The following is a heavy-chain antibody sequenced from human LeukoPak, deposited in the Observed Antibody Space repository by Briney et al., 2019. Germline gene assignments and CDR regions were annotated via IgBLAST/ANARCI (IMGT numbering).Heavy chain of an antibody. CDR2: ISAYNGNA. CDR3: ARDPSRAAASPYYMDV. CDR1: GYTVTSYG. Sequence: ASVKVSCTASGYTVTSYGISWVRQAPGHGLEWMGWISAYNGNANYAQKLQGRVTMTTDTSTSTAYMELRSLRSDDTAVYYCARDPSRAAASPYYMDVWGKGTTVTVSS. D-gene: IGHD6-13*01. V-gene: IGHV1-18*01. J-gene: IGHJ6*03.